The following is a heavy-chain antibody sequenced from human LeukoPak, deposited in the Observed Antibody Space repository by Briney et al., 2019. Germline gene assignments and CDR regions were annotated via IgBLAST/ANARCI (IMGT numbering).Heavy chain of an antibody. CDR2: ISYDGKT. D-gene: IGHD3-10*02. J-gene: IGHJ4*02. V-gene: IGHV4-59*01. CDR1: GASINSYR. Sequence: SETLSLTCNVSGASINSYRWNWIRQPPGKGLEWIGYISYDGKTNYNPSLKSRLTLSVDTSKNQFSMNLNSVTAADTGRYYCTKGYYVPFHWWGEGTLVTVTS. CDR3: TKGYYVPFHW.